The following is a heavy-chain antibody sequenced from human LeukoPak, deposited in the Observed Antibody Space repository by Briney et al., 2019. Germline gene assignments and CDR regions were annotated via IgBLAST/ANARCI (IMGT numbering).Heavy chain of an antibody. D-gene: IGHD3-10*01. CDR2: IIPIFGTA. V-gene: IGHV1-69*01. CDR3: ARWGGSGSYDRCFDY. Sequence: SVKVSCKASGGTFSSYAISWVRQAPGQGLEWMGGIIPIFGTANYAQKFQGRVTITADESTSTAYMELSSLRSEDTAVYYCARWGGSGSYDRCFDYWGQGTLVTVSS. J-gene: IGHJ4*02. CDR1: GGTFSSYA.